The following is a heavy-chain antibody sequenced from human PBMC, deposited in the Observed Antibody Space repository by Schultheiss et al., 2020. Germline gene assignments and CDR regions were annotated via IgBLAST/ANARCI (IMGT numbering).Heavy chain of an antibody. V-gene: IGHV4-61*08. CDR3: ARDLIFNYDGSGLHTFDI. J-gene: IGHJ3*02. D-gene: IGHD3-22*01. CDR2: IYYSGST. CDR1: GGSISSGGYY. Sequence: SETLSLTCTVSGGSISSGGYYWSWIRQHPGKGLEWIGYIYYSGSTNYNPSLKSRVSISLDKSRNQFSLELSSVTAADTAIYFCARDLIFNYDGSGLHTFDIWGQGTMVTVSS.